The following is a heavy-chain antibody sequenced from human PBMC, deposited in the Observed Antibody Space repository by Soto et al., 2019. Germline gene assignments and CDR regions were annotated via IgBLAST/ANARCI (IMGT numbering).Heavy chain of an antibody. CDR2: IYYSGST. CDR1: GGSISSSSYY. Sequence: SETLSLTCTVSGGSISSSSYYWGWIRQPPGKGLEWIGSIYYSGSTYYNPSLKSRVTISVDTSKNQFSLKLSSVTAADTAVYYCARQGQYSSSSWFDPWGQGTLVTVSS. CDR3: ARQGQYSSSSWFDP. V-gene: IGHV4-39*01. D-gene: IGHD6-6*01. J-gene: IGHJ5*02.